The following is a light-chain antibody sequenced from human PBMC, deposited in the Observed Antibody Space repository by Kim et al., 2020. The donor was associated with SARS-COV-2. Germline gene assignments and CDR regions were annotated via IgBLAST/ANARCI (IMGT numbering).Light chain of an antibody. J-gene: IGKJ1*01. CDR1: QDISYY. Sequence: VSVGGRVTVSCRESQDISYYLAWFQQKPGKVPKLLIYAASTLQSGVPFRFSGGGSGTDFTLTISSLQPEDVATYYCQNYNRAPLTFGQGTKVDIK. CDR3: QNYNRAPLT. CDR2: AAS. V-gene: IGKV1-27*01.